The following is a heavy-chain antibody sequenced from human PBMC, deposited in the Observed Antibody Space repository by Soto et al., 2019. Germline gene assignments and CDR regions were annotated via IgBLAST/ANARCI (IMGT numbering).Heavy chain of an antibody. Sequence: QVQLVESGGGVVQPGRSLRLSCAASGFTFSSYGMHWVRQAPGKGLEWVAVISYDGSNKYYADSVKGRFTISRDNSKNTLYLQMNSLRAEDTAVYYCAKDLLTYYYDSSGYYFDYWGQGTLVTVSS. V-gene: IGHV3-30*18. CDR1: GFTFSSYG. CDR3: AKDLLTYYYDSSGYYFDY. J-gene: IGHJ4*02. D-gene: IGHD3-22*01. CDR2: ISYDGSNK.